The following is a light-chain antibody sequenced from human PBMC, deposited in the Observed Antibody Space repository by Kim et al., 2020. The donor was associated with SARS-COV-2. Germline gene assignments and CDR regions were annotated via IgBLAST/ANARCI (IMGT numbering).Light chain of an antibody. Sequence: AHGKEARITCGGNNIGSKSVHWYQQKPGQAPVLVIYYDSDRPSGIPERFSGSNSGNTATLTISRVEAGDEADYYCQVWDSSSDHWVFGGGTQLTVL. V-gene: IGLV3-21*04. CDR3: QVWDSSSDHWV. CDR1: NIGSKS. J-gene: IGLJ3*02. CDR2: YDS.